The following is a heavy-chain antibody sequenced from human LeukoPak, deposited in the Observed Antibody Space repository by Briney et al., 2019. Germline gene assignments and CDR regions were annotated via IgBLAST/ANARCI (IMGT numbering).Heavy chain of an antibody. V-gene: IGHV4-31*03. CDR3: ARDGEAGTFDY. Sequence: KPSETLSLTCTVSGGSISSGGYYWSWIRQHPGKGLEWIGYIYYSGSTYYNPSLKSRVTISVDTSKNQFSLKLSSVTAADTAVYYCARDGEAGTFDYWGQGTLVTVSS. D-gene: IGHD6-19*01. J-gene: IGHJ4*02. CDR1: GGSISSGGYY. CDR2: IYYSGST.